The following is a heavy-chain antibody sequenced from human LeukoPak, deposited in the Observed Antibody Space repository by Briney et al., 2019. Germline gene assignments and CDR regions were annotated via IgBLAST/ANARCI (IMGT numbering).Heavy chain of an antibody. Sequence: SVKVSCKASGGTFSSYAISWVRQAPGQGREWMGGIIPIFGTANYAQKFQARVTITADESTSTAYMELSSLRSEDTAVYYCSRLPEYCSSTSCYRPWGRRTLVTVSS. CDR2: IIPIFGTA. J-gene: IGHJ5*02. CDR3: SRLPEYCSSTSCYRP. V-gene: IGHV1-69*13. D-gene: IGHD2-2*02. CDR1: GGTFSSYA.